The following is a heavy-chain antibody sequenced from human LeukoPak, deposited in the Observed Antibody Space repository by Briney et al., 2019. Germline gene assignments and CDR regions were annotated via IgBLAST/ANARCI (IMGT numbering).Heavy chain of an antibody. D-gene: IGHD4-17*01. J-gene: IGHJ4*02. V-gene: IGHV3-21*01. Sequence: PGGSLRLSCTASGFTFSSYSMNWVRQAPGKGLEWVSSISSSSSYIYYADSVKGRFTISRDNAKNSLYLQMNSLRAEDTAVYYCARDSPPTVTTVFDYWGQGTLVTVSS. CDR2: ISSSSSYI. CDR3: ARDSPPTVTTVFDY. CDR1: GFTFSSYS.